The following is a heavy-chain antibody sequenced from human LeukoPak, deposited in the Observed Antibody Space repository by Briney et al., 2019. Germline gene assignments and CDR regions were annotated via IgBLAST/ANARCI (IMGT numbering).Heavy chain of an antibody. J-gene: IGHJ3*02. V-gene: IGHV3-21*03. D-gene: IGHD3-3*01. Sequence: GGSLRLFCAASGFTFSSYSMNWVRQAPGKGLEWVSSISSSSSYIYYADSVKGRFTISRDNAKNSLYLQMNSLRAEDTAVYYCARDGEGLAYYDFWSAKRGAFDIWGQGTMVTVSS. CDR1: GFTFSSYS. CDR3: ARDGEGLAYYDFWSAKRGAFDI. CDR2: ISSSSSYI.